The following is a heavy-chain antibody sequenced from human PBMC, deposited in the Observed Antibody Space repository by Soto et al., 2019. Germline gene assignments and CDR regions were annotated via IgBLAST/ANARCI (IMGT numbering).Heavy chain of an antibody. CDR2: ISAYNGNT. V-gene: IGHV1-18*01. Sequence: GASVKVSCKASGYTFSSYGFSWVRQAPGQGLEWMGWISAYNGNTNYAQKLQGRLTMTTDTSTSTAYMELRSLRSDDTAVYYCARDRRITIFGVGSIPFDYWGQGTLVTV. CDR1: GYTFSSYG. D-gene: IGHD3-3*01. J-gene: IGHJ4*02. CDR3: ARDRRITIFGVGSIPFDY.